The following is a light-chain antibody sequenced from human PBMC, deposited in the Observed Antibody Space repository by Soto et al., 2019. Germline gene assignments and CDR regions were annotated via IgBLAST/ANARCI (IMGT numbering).Light chain of an antibody. CDR1: QSVSSSF. Sequence: EIVLTQSPGTLSLSPGERATLSCRASQSVSSSFLAWYQQTPGQAPRLLIYGASSRATGIPDRFSGSGSGTDFTLTISGLEPEDFAVYYCQQYGSSPWTFGQGTKVEIK. J-gene: IGKJ1*01. CDR2: GAS. V-gene: IGKV3-20*01. CDR3: QQYGSSPWT.